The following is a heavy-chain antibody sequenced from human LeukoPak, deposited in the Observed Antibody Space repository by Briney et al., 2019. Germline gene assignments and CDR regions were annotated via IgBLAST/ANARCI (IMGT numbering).Heavy chain of an antibody. Sequence: ASVKVSCKASGGTFSSYAISWVRQAPGQGLEWMGRIIPIFGIANYAQKFQGRVTITADKSTSTAYMELSSLRSEDTAVYYCARDRGVDRGQLLLNWLDPWGQGTLVTVSS. V-gene: IGHV1-69*04. D-gene: IGHD2-2*01. CDR3: ARDRGVDRGQLLLNWLDP. CDR2: IIPIFGIA. J-gene: IGHJ5*02. CDR1: GGTFSSYA.